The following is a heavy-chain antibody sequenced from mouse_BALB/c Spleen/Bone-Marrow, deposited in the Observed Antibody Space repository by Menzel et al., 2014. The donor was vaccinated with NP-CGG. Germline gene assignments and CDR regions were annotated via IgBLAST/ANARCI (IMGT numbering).Heavy chain of an antibody. CDR2: IAPGTGTT. J-gene: IGHJ4*01. CDR3: ARYDYAMDY. Sequence: DLVKPGASVKLSCKASGYTFTNFWINWIKRRPGQGLEWIGRIAPGTGTTYYNEMFEGKATLTVDTSSSTAYIQLSSLSSEDSAVYFCARYDYAMDYWGQGTSVTVSS. CDR1: GYTFTNFW. D-gene: IGHD2-3*01. V-gene: IGHV1S41*01.